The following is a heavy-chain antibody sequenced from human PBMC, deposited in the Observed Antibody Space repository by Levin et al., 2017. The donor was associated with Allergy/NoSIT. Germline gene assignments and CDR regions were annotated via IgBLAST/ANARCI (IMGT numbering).Heavy chain of an antibody. D-gene: IGHD1-1*01. V-gene: IGHV5-51*01. CDR3: ASLQGGLNY. CDR1: GYSFTSYW. CDR2: IFPADSDI. J-gene: IGHJ4*02. Sequence: GESLKISCKGSGYSFTSYWIAWVRQMPGKGLEWMGIIFPADSDIRYSPSFRGQVTISADKSISAAYLQWSSLKASDTAMYYCASLQGGLNYWGQGTLVTVSS.